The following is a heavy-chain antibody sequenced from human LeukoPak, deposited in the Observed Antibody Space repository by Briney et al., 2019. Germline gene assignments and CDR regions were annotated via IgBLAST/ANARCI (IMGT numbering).Heavy chain of an antibody. CDR2: INTNTGNP. Sequence: ASVKVSCKASGYTFTSYAMNWVRQAPGQGLEWMGWINTNTGNPTYAQGFTGRFVFSLDTSVSTAYLQISSLKAEDTAVYYCARSLYYDILTGYPFGPPSRYEFQHWGQGTLVTVSS. CDR3: ARSLYYDILTGYPFGPPSRYEFQH. D-gene: IGHD3-9*01. CDR1: GYTFTSYA. J-gene: IGHJ1*01. V-gene: IGHV7-4-1*02.